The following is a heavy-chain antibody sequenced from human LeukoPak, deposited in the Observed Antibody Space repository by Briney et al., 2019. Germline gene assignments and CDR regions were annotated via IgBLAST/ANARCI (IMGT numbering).Heavy chain of an antibody. CDR3: ARVTGSYYNY. D-gene: IGHD3-10*01. CDR2: IYYSGST. CDR1: GGPISSYY. J-gene: IGHJ4*02. Sequence: SETLSLTCTVSGGPISSYYWSWIRQPPGKGLEWIGYIYYSGSTNYNPSLKSQVTISVDTSKNQVSLKLSSVTAADTAVYYCARVTGSYYNYWGQGTLVTVSS. V-gene: IGHV4-59*01.